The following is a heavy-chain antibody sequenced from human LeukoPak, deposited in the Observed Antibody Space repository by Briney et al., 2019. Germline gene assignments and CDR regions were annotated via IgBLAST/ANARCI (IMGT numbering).Heavy chain of an antibody. J-gene: IGHJ4*02. CDR2: IKQDASVK. V-gene: IGHV3-7*01. CDR1: GFTFNNYW. Sequence: GVLRLSCAASGFTFNNYWMSWVRQAPGKGLEWVANIKQDASVKYYVDPVKGRFTISRDNAKNSLYLQMNSLRAEDTAVYYCARIGYSSSSNDYWGQGTLVIVSS. CDR3: ARIGYSSSSNDY. D-gene: IGHD6-6*01.